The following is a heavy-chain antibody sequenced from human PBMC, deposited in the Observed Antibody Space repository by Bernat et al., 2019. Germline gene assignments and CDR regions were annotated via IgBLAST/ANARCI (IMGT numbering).Heavy chain of an antibody. Sequence: QVQLVESGGALFRPGGSLGLSCAASGFTFISYAMPWFARAPGRGLEWVAVIPYVGSNKYYADSVKGRFTISRDNSKNTLYLQMNSLRAEDTAVYYCAKDQGYGDHYYYGMDVWGQGTTVTVSS. CDR1: GFTFISYA. D-gene: IGHD4-17*01. J-gene: IGHJ6*02. V-gene: IGHV3-30*18. CDR3: AKDQGYGDHYYYGMDV. CDR2: IPYVGSNK.